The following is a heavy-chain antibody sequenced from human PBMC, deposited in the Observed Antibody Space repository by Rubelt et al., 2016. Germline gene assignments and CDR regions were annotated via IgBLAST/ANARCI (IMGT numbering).Heavy chain of an antibody. Sequence: QVQLVQSGAEVKKPGASVKVSCKASGYTFSTYAIHWVRQAPGQRLEWMGWINPDNGNTKSSQNFQDRVTITRDTTASTAYMELNSLRFEDTAVYYCARDLTGDPRYYYYGVDVWGQGTAVTVSS. D-gene: IGHD7-27*01. CDR1: GYTFSTYA. CDR3: ARDLTGDPRYYYYGVDV. CDR2: INPDNGNT. J-gene: IGHJ6*02. V-gene: IGHV1-3*01.